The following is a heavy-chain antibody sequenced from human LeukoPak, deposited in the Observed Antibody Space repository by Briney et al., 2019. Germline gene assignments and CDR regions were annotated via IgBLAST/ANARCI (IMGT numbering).Heavy chain of an antibody. D-gene: IGHD3-10*01. Sequence: PGGSLRLSCAASGFTFSTYNMNWVRQPPGKGLEWVSSINSRSTYIYYRDSVKGRFTISRDSAQNSLYVQMSSLRAEDTAVYYCVRVSLGNDYGSGSYDYWGQGTLVTVSS. CDR2: INSRSTYI. CDR3: VRVSLGNDYGSGSYDY. V-gene: IGHV3-21*01. J-gene: IGHJ4*02. CDR1: GFTFSTYN.